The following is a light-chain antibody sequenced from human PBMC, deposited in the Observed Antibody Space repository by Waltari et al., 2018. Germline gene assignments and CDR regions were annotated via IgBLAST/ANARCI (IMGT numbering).Light chain of an antibody. CDR2: EDS. CDR3: QTWDSDDYYV. J-gene: IGLJ1*01. CDR1: TLGRRS. Sequence: YELNQPISVSVSPGQAANIACTGDTLGRRSVSWYQKKPGQSPVLVIFEDSRRPSGIPDRFSGANSGNTATLTIRETRATDEADYYCQTWDSDDYYVFGSGTSVTVL. V-gene: IGLV3-1*01.